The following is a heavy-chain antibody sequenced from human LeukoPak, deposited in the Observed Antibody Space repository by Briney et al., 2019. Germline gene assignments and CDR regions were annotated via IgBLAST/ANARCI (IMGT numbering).Heavy chain of an antibody. D-gene: IGHD6-13*01. CDR1: GGTFSSYA. CDR3: ARSIAAAGLYYYYYYYMDV. CDR2: INPNSGGT. J-gene: IGHJ6*03. V-gene: IGHV1-2*06. Sequence: ASVKVSCKASGGTFSSYAISWVRQAPGQGLEWMGRINPNSGGTNYAQKFQGRVTMTRDTSISTAYMELSRLRSDDTAVYYCARSIAAAGLYYYYYYYMDVWGKGTTVTVSS.